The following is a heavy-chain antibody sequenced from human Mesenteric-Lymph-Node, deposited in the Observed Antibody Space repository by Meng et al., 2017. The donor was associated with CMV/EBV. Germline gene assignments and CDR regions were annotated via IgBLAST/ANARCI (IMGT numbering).Heavy chain of an antibody. J-gene: IGHJ4*02. V-gene: IGHV3-11*04. D-gene: IGHD6-13*01. CDR3: ARDGPIYSSTWYAY. CDR2: ISSSGSTI. CDR1: GFTFSDYY. Sequence: GESLKISCAASGFTFSDYYMSWIRQAPGKGLEWVSYISSSGSTIYYADSVKGRFTISRDNAKNSLYLQMNSLRAEDTAVYYCARDGPIYSSTWYAYWGQGTLVTVSS.